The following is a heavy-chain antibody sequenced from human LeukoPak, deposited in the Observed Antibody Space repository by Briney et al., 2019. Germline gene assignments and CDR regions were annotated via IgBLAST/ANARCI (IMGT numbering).Heavy chain of an antibody. J-gene: IGHJ4*02. V-gene: IGHV4-39*01. Sequence: SETLSLTCTVSGGSISSSRYSWGWVRQPPGKGLEWIWSIYYSGSTYYNPSLKSRVTISVDTSKNQFSLKLSSVTAADTAVYYCARLPAGYSSPKYYFDYWGQGTLVTVSA. CDR1: GGSISSSRYS. CDR2: IYYSGST. CDR3: ARLPAGYSSPKYYFDY. D-gene: IGHD6-13*01.